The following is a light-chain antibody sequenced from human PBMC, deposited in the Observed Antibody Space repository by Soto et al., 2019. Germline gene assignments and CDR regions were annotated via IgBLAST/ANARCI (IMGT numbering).Light chain of an antibody. CDR3: QQPYSIPPT. J-gene: IGKJ2*01. Sequence: DIVMTQSPDSLAVSLGERATINCKSSQSVFYSSNNKDYLAWYQQKPGRPPNLLIYWASTRESGVPDRFSGSGPGPDFTLTINNLQSEAVSVSYFQQPYSIPPTFGQRTKLEIK. V-gene: IGKV4-1*01. CDR2: WAS. CDR1: QSVFYSSNNKDY.